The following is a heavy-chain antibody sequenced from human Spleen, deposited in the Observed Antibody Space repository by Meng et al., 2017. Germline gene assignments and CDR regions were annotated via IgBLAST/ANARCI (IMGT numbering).Heavy chain of an antibody. J-gene: IGHJ4*02. Sequence: KVSCKGSGYSFTNYWIGWVRQMPGKGLEWMGVIYPGDSETRYSPSFQGQVVVSVDKSINTVYLEWSSLKASDTAMYYCARQDGFSSSPNSFDHWGQGTLVTVSS. CDR3: ARQDGFSSSPNSFDH. V-gene: IGHV5-51*01. CDR2: IYPGDSET. CDR1: GYSFTNYW. D-gene: IGHD6-13*01.